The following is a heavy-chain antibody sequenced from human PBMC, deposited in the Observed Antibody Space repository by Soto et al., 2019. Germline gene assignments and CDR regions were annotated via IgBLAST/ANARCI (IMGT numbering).Heavy chain of an antibody. CDR3: ARDLREAYYDILTGYYNRPYYYYGMDV. CDR1: GGSISSGGYY. D-gene: IGHD3-9*01. V-gene: IGHV4-31*03. J-gene: IGHJ6*02. Sequence: SETLSLTCTVSGGSISSGGYYWSWIRQHPGKGLEWIGYIYYSGSTYYNPSLKSRVTISVDTSKNQFSLKLSSVTAADTAVYYCARDLREAYYDILTGYYNRPYYYYGMDVWGQGTTVTVSS. CDR2: IYYSGST.